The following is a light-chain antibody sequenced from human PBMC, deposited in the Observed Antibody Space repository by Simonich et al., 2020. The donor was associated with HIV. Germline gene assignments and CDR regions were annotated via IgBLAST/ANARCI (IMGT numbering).Light chain of an antibody. CDR2: EKF. CDR1: QSVSNY. Sequence: EIGLTQSPATLSLSPGERPTLSGRASQSVSNYVAWYQQKPGQDPRLLIYEKFNRASGIATRFSGSGSGTDFTLTISSLEPEDSAVYYCRQRSNWPLTFGGGTKVEIK. J-gene: IGKJ4*01. V-gene: IGKV3-11*01. CDR3: RQRSNWPLT.